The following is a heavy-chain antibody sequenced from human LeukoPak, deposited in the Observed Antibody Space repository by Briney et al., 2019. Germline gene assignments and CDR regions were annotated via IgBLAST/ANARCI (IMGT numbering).Heavy chain of an antibody. J-gene: IGHJ4*02. CDR1: GYTFSSYS. CDR3: ARNVGIDY. CDR2: ISSSSSYI. Sequence: GASVKVSCKASGYTFSSYSMNWVRQAPGKGLEWVSSISSSSSYIYYADSVKGRFTISRDNAKNSLYLQMNSLRAEDTAVYYCARNVGIDYWGQGTLVTASS. D-gene: IGHD1-1*01. V-gene: IGHV3-21*01.